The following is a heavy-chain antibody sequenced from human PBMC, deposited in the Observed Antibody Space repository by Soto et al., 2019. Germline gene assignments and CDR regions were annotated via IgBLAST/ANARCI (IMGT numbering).Heavy chain of an antibody. Sequence: GESLKISCKGSGYSFTSYWIGWVRQMPGKGLEWMGIIYPGDSDTRYSPSFQGQVTISADKSISTAYLQWSSLKASDTAMYYCARTGRLRYFDWSLDYRGQGTLVTVSS. CDR2: IYPGDSDT. D-gene: IGHD3-9*01. J-gene: IGHJ4*02. V-gene: IGHV5-51*01. CDR3: ARTGRLRYFDWSLDY. CDR1: GYSFTSYW.